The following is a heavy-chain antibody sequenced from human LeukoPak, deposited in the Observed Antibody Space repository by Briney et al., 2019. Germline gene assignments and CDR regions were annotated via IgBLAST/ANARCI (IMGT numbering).Heavy chain of an antibody. Sequence: SETLSLTCTVSSGSISSGGYYWSWLRQHPWKGLEWIGYMYYSGSTYYNPSLKRRVTISVDTSKNQFSLKLSSVTAADTAVYYCARTVVPAIDAFDIWGQGTMVTVSS. CDR2: MYYSGST. J-gene: IGHJ3*02. D-gene: IGHD2-2*01. V-gene: IGHV4-31*03. CDR1: SGSISSGGYY. CDR3: ARTVVPAIDAFDI.